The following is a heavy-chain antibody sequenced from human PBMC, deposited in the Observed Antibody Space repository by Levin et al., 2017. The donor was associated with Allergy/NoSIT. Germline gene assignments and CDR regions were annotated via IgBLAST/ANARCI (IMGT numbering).Heavy chain of an antibody. J-gene: IGHJ4*02. D-gene: IGHD1-1*01. Sequence: SGGSLRLSFAASGFTVSSNYMSWVRQAPGKGLEWVSLYYGDGRTAYGDSVKGRFTISRDISRNTLDLQMNSLRAEDTALYYCARLSGTVWSPFDLWGQGTLVTVSS. CDR3: ARLSGTVWSPFDL. V-gene: IGHV3-53*01. CDR2: YYGDGRT. CDR1: GFTVSSNY.